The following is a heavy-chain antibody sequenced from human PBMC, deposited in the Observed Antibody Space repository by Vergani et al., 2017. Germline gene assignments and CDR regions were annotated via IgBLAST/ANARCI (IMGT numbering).Heavy chain of an antibody. CDR2: INPNSGCT. J-gene: IGHJ6*03. CDR3: AREGWVRGVTDYYYDYMDV. V-gene: IGHV1-2*02. CDR1: GYTFTGYY. Sequence: QVQLVQSGAEVKKPGASVKVSCKASGYTFTGYYMHWVRQAPGQGLEWMGWINPNSGCTNYAQKFQGRVTMTRDTYLSTAYMGLSRLRSDDTAVYYCAREGWVRGVTDYYYDYMDVWGKGP. D-gene: IGHD3-10*01.